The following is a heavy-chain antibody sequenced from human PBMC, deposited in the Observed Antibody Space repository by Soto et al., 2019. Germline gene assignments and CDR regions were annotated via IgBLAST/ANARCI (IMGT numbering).Heavy chain of an antibody. CDR3: ARDSSGPYYGMDV. CDR2: ISYDGSNK. D-gene: IGHD3-22*01. CDR1: GFTFSSYA. V-gene: IGHV3-30-3*01. Sequence: QVQLVESGGGVVQPGRSLRLSCAASGFTFSSYAMHWGRQAPCKGLECVAVISYDGSNKYYADSVKGRFTISRDNAKNTLYLQMNSLRAEDTAVYYCARDSSGPYYGMDVWGQGTTVTVSS. J-gene: IGHJ6*02.